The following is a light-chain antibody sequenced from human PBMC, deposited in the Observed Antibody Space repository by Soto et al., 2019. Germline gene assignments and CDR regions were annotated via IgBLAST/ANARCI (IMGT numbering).Light chain of an antibody. J-gene: IGKJ1*01. CDR1: QILDSSF. CDR3: QQYGRSPRT. V-gene: IGKV3-20*01. Sequence: IVLTQSPGTLSLSPGERATLSCRASQILDSSFFAWYQQKPGQAPRLLIYGASSRATGIPDRFSGSGSGTDFTLTISRLDPEDFAVYYCQQYGRSPRTFGQGTKVEVK. CDR2: GAS.